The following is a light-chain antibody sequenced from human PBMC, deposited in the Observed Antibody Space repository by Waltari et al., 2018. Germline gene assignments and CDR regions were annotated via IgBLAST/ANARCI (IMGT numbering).Light chain of an antibody. V-gene: IGKV1-39*01. CDR3: QQTYSSPQRT. Sequence: DIQMTQSPSSLSASKGDSVTITCRASQSIISYLNWYQQKPGKAPNHMIYAASSLQSGVPSRFSGSGYGTDFTLTISSLQPEDFATYYCQQTYSSPQRTFGQWTKVEIK. CDR2: AAS. J-gene: IGKJ1*01. CDR1: QSIISY.